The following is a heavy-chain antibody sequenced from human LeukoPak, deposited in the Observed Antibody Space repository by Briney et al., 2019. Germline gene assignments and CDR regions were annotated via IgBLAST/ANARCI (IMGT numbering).Heavy chain of an antibody. CDR2: ISGDGGRT. V-gene: IGHV3-43*02. Sequence: GGSLRLSCAASGFTFDDYAMHWVRQAPGKGLEWVSLISGDGGRTYYADSVKDRFTISRDNSKNSLHLQMNSLRTEDTALYYCAKGDSGYYYFDYWGQGTLVTVSS. J-gene: IGHJ4*02. CDR3: AKGDSGYYYFDY. D-gene: IGHD6-25*01. CDR1: GFTFDDYA.